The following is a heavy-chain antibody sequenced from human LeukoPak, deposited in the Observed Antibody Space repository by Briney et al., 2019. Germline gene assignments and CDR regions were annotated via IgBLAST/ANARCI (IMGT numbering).Heavy chain of an antibody. V-gene: IGHV4-34*01. D-gene: IGHD7-27*01. J-gene: IGHJ4*02. Sequence: SETLSLTCAVYGESFSESFSDYYWSWIRQPPGKGLEWIGGINHTGGTNYNPSLKSRVTISIDTSKIQFSLKLSSVTAADTAVYYCARLTGDSDYFDYWGQGILVTVSS. CDR1: GESFSESFSDYY. CDR2: INHTGGT. CDR3: ARLTGDSDYFDY.